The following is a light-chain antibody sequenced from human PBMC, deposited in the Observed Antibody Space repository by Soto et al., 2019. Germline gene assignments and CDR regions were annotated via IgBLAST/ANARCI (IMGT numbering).Light chain of an antibody. CDR1: TGAVTSGHY. V-gene: IGLV7-46*01. J-gene: IGLJ3*02. Sequence: QAVVTQETSMSVSPGGTVTLTCGSSTGAVTSGHYPYWFQQKPAQAPRTLIYDTSNKQSWTPARFSGSLLGGKAALTLSGAQPEDEADYYCLLPYSDAWVFGGGTKVTVL. CDR2: DTS. CDR3: LLPYSDAWV.